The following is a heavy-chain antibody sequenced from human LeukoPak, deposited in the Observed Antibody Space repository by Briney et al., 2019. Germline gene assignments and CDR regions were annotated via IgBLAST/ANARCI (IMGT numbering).Heavy chain of an antibody. CDR3: AMSLGSSGWNDWFDP. D-gene: IGHD6-19*01. CDR1: GGSISSYY. V-gene: IGHV4-59*01. CDR2: IYHSGYT. J-gene: IGHJ5*02. Sequence: KPSETLSLTCTVSGGSISSYYWSWIRQPPGKGLEYIGYIYHSGYTNYNPSLKSRVTISVDTSKNQFSLKLSSVTAADTAVYYCAMSLGSSGWNDWFDPWGQGTLVTVSS.